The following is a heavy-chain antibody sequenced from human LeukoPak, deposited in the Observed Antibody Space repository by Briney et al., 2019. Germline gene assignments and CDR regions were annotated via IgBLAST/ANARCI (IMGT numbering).Heavy chain of an antibody. CDR3: ARAPLYDSRAIYYYYYMDV. J-gene: IGHJ6*03. CDR1: GGSISSYY. V-gene: IGHV4-59*12. CDR2: IYYSGST. Sequence: SETLSLTCTVSGGSISSYYWSWIRQPPGKGLEWIGYIYYSGSTNYNPSLKRRVTLSIDTSKNQFSLKLSSVTAADTAVYYCARAPLYDSRAIYYYYYMDVWGKGTTVTVSS. D-gene: IGHD3-9*01.